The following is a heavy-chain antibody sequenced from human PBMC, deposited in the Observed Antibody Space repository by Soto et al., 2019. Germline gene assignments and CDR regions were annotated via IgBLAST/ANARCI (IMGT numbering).Heavy chain of an antibody. CDR3: ARGPYYYDSSGYYSF. J-gene: IGHJ4*02. CDR1: GYTFTGYY. CDR2: INPNSGGT. V-gene: IGHV1-2*04. Sequence: QVQLVQSGAEVKKPGASVKVSCKASGYTFTGYYMHWVRQAPGQGLEWMGWINPNSGGTNYAQKLQGWVTMTRDTSISTAYMELSRLRSDDTAVYYCARGPYYYDSSGYYSFWGQGTLVTVSS. D-gene: IGHD3-22*01.